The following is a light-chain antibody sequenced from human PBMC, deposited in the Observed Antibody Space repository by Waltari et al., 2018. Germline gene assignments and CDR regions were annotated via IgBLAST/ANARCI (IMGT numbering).Light chain of an antibody. CDR3: QQYHSTPWGT. J-gene: IGKJ1*01. CDR2: WAS. V-gene: IGKV4-1*01. CDR1: QSVLYSSNNRYY. Sequence: DIVMTQSPDSLAVSLGERATINCKSSQSVLYSSNNRYYLAWYQQKPGQPPKLLIYWASTRESGVPDRFSGSGSGTDFTLTISSLQAEDVAVYYCQQYHSTPWGTFGQGTKVEIK.